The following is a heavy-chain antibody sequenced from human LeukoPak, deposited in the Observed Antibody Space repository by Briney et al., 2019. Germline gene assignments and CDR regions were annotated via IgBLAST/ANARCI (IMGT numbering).Heavy chain of an antibody. CDR1: GFTSSSYG. Sequence: GGSLRLSCAASGFTSSSYGMHWVRQAPDKGLEWVASIRYDGSKRSFADSVKGRFTISRDNSKNTLYLHMNSLRAEDTAVYYCAKGEKQLTFIRGYTFNIWGQGTMVTVSS. J-gene: IGHJ3*02. V-gene: IGHV3-30*02. CDR2: IRYDGSKR. D-gene: IGHD3-10*01. CDR3: AKGEKQLTFIRGYTFNI.